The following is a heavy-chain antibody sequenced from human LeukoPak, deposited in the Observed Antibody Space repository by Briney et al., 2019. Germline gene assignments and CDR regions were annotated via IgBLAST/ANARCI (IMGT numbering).Heavy chain of an antibody. D-gene: IGHD2-15*01. J-gene: IGHJ4*02. CDR1: GFTFSTYS. CDR3: ARDRGVITATQYFDY. V-gene: IGHV3-21*01. Sequence: KAGGSLRLSCVASGFTFSTYSMNWVRQAPGKGLEWVSLISNSSSHIYYADSVKGRFTISRDNAKNSLYLQMNSLRVEDTAVYYCARDRGVITATQYFDYWGQGTLVTVSS. CDR2: ISNSSSHI.